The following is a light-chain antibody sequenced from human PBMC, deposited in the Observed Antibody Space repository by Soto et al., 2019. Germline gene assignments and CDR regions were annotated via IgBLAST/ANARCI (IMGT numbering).Light chain of an antibody. J-gene: IGKJ5*01. CDR3: QQYNNVTTLT. Sequence: VVTTCPCSLPVFRPSRSAHACRASQSVSSKLAWYQQKPGQAPRLLIYDTSTRATGIPARFSGSGSGTEFTLTISSLQSEDFAVYYCQQYNNVTTLTFGQGTRLEIK. V-gene: IGKV3-15*01. CDR1: QSVSSK. CDR2: DTS.